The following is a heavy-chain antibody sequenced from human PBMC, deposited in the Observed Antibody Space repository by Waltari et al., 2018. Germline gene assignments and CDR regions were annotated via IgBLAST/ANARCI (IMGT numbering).Heavy chain of an antibody. V-gene: IGHV3-7*01. D-gene: IGHD4-17*01. J-gene: IGHJ4*02. CDR1: GFTFSNYW. CDR3: AALRGGDY. Sequence: EVQLVESGGGLVQPGGSLRLSCTASGFTFSNYWKTWVRQAPGKGLEWVAIIKQDGSEKYDVDYVKGRFTVSRDNAKNSLYLQMNSLRVEDTAVYYCAALRGGDYWGQGTLVTVSS. CDR2: IKQDGSEK.